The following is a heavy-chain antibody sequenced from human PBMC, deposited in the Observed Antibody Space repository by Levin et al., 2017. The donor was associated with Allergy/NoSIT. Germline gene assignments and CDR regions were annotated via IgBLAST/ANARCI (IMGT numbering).Heavy chain of an antibody. J-gene: IGHJ6*02. V-gene: IGHV3-7*01. CDR3: AREKLERITMIVAAYYYYGMDV. CDR2: IKQDGSEK. Sequence: SCAASGFTFSSYWMSWVRQAPGKGLEWVANIKQDGSEKYYVDSVKGRFTISRDNAKNSLYLQMNSLRAEDTAVYYCAREKLERITMIVAAYYYYGMDVWGQGTTVTVSS. D-gene: IGHD3-22*01. CDR1: GFTFSSYW.